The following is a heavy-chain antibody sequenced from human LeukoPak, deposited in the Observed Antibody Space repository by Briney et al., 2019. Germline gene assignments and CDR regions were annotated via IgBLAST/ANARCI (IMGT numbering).Heavy chain of an antibody. CDR3: SRFVGWQLVRGGAFDI. Sequence: GGSLRLSCAASGLTFSTYWMSWVRQAPGKGLEWVANIKQDGSERYYVASVKGRFTISRDNAKNKLYLPMNSLQAEDPAVYYCSRFVGWQLVRGGAFDIWGQGTMVTVSS. V-gene: IGHV3-7*01. D-gene: IGHD6-13*01. CDR2: IKQDGSER. CDR1: GLTFSTYW. J-gene: IGHJ3*02.